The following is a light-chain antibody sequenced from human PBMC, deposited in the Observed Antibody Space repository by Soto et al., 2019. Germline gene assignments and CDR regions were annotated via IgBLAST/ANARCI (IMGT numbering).Light chain of an antibody. CDR2: GGD. CDR1: SGSLASNS. V-gene: IGLV6-57*04. Sequence: NFMLTQPHSVSESPGKTVTLSCTRTSGSLASNSVQWYQQRPGSAPTTVIFGGDQRPSGVSDRFSASIDSSSNSASLTIAGLQTEDEADYYCQSFDGTTLVFGGGTKVTVL. J-gene: IGLJ3*02. CDR3: QSFDGTTLV.